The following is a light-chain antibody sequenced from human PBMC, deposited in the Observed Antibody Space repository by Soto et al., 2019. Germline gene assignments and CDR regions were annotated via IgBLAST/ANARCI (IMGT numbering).Light chain of an antibody. J-gene: IGKJ5*01. CDR2: DAS. CDR1: QNINNY. CDR3: QQYHRASIT. Sequence: DIQMTQSPSSLSASVGDRVTITCQASQNINNYLNWYQQRPGKAPKLLIYDASTLERGVPSRFSGTGSGTEFTLTISSLQPDDFATYYCQQYHRASITFGQGTRLEIK. V-gene: IGKV1-5*01.